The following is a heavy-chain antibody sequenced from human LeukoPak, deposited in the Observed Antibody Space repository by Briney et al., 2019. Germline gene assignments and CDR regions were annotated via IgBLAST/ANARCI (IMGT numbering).Heavy chain of an antibody. V-gene: IGHV3-72*01. D-gene: IGHD2-2*01. CDR1: GFTLSDHH. CDR3: AVPGVSSAPTGDFDY. Sequence: GGSLRLSCAASGFTLSDHHMDWVRQAPGKGLEWFGRTRNKARSHTTEYAASVKGRFTISSDDSQNSLYLQMNSLNTEDTGVYYCAVPGVSSAPTGDFDYWGQGTLVTVSS. J-gene: IGHJ4*02. CDR2: TRNKARSHTT.